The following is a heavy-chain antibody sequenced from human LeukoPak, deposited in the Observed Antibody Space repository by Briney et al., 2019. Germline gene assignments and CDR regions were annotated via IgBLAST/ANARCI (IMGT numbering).Heavy chain of an antibody. V-gene: IGHV3-23*01. CDR1: GFTFGSYG. D-gene: IGHD3-22*01. CDR2: ITPNADRA. CDR3: AIMHGYYDGSGYWVQ. J-gene: IGHJ1*01. Sequence: PGGSLRLSCAASGFTFGSYGMSWVRQAPGKGLEWVSFITPNADRASYADSVKGRFNISRDNPRNTLYMQMNSLRDEDTAVYYCAIMHGYYDGSGYWVQWGQGTLVTVSS.